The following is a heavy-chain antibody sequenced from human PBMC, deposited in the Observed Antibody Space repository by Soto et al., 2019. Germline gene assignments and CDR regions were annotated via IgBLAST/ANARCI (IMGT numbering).Heavy chain of an antibody. CDR1: GFTFDDYA. J-gene: IGHJ3*02. D-gene: IGHD2-2*01. CDR3: AKGLGYCSSTSCYDDAFDI. V-gene: IGHV3-9*01. CDR2: ISWNSGSI. Sequence: EVQLVESGGGLVQPGRSLRLSCAASGFTFDDYAMHWVRQAPGKGLEWVSGISWNSGSIGYADSVKGRFTISRDNAKNSLYLQMNSLRAEDTALYYCAKGLGYCSSTSCYDDAFDIWGQGTMVTVSS.